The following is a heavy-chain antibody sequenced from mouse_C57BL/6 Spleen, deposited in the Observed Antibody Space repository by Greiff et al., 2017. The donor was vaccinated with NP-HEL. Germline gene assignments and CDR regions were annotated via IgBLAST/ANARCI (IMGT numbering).Heavy chain of an antibody. J-gene: IGHJ3*01. Sequence: QVQLQQSGAELARPGASVKLSCKASGYTFTSYGISWVKQRTGQGLEWIGEIYPRSGNTYYNEKFKGKATLTADKSSSTAYMELRSLTSEDSAVYFCAREGSMARAWFAYWGQGTLVTVSA. D-gene: IGHD3-3*01. CDR3: AREGSMARAWFAY. CDR1: GYTFTSYG. CDR2: IYPRSGNT. V-gene: IGHV1-81*01.